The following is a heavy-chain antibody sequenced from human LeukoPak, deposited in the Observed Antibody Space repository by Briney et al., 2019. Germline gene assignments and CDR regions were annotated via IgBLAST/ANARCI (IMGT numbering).Heavy chain of an antibody. D-gene: IGHD3-9*01. J-gene: IGHJ4*02. CDR1: GGSISSGDYY. V-gene: IGHV4-30-4*08. Sequence: SQTLSLTCTVSGGSISSGDYYWSWIRQPPGKGLEWIGYIYYSGSTYYNPSLKSRVTISVDTSKNQFSLKLSSVTAADTAVYYCARGYYDILTGYYRLRYYFDYWGQGTLVTVSS. CDR3: ARGYYDILTGYYRLRYYFDY. CDR2: IYYSGST.